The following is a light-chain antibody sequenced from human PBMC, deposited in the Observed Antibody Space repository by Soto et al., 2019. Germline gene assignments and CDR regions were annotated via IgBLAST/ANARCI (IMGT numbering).Light chain of an antibody. J-gene: IGKJ4*01. CDR3: QQFSSYPLT. Sequence: EIVMTQSPATLSVSPGETATLSCRASQSLTSYLAWYQQKPGQAPRLLIHGASTRATGFPARFSGSGSGTDFTLTISRLEPEDFAVYYCQQFSSYPLTFGGGTKVDIK. CDR2: GAS. CDR1: QSLTSY. V-gene: IGKV3-15*01.